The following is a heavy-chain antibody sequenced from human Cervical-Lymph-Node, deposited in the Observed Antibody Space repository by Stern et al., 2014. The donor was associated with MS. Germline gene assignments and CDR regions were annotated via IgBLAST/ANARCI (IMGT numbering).Heavy chain of an antibody. CDR2: SFYSGGT. CDR3: AAVVTDDLWSGSFDP. D-gene: IGHD3-3*01. V-gene: IGHV4-30-2*01. Sequence: VQLVESGSGLVKPSQTLALTCAVSGGSISSGGYSWSWIRQAPRGGLEWIGFSFYSGGTYYNPSLKSRVTISVDRSKNHFSLNLTSVTAADTAVYYCAAVVTDDLWSGSFDPWGQGTLVTVSS. CDR1: GGSISSGGYS. J-gene: IGHJ5*02.